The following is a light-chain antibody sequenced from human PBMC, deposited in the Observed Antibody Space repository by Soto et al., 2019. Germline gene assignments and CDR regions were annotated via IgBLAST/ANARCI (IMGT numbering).Light chain of an antibody. CDR2: EVS. Sequence: QSALTQPASVSGSPGQSITISCTGTRGDVGGYNYVSWYQQHPGKAPKLMIYEVSKRPSGVPDRFSGSKSGNTASLTVSGLQAEDEADYYCSSYAGSNNVVFGGGTKLTVL. CDR3: SSYAGSNNVV. J-gene: IGLJ2*01. V-gene: IGLV2-8*01. CDR1: RGDVGGYNY.